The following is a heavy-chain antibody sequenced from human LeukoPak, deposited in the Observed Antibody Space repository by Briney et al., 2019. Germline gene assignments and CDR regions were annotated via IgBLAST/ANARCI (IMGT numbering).Heavy chain of an antibody. V-gene: IGHV4-31*03. CDR1: GGSISSGGYF. CDR2: IYYSGST. Sequence: SETLSLTCIVSGGSISSGGYFWSWIRQHPGKGLEWIGYIYYSGSTYYNPSLKSRVSISVDTSKSQFTLKLSSVTAADAAVYYCARFIGGGQAAAFDYWGQGTLVTVSS. CDR3: ARFIGGGQAAAFDY. J-gene: IGHJ4*02. D-gene: IGHD3-16*01.